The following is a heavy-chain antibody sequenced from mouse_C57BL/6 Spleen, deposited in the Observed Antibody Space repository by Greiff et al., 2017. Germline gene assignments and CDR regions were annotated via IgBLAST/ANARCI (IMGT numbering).Heavy chain of an antibody. V-gene: IGHV5-16*01. D-gene: IGHD2-2*01. CDR1: GFTFSDYY. Sequence: DVHLVESEGGLVQPGSSMKLSCTASGFTFSDYYMAWVRQVPEKGLEWVANINYDGSSTYYLDSLKSRFIISRDNAKNILYLQMSSLKSEDTATYYCARGYYGYDFDYWGQGTTLTVSS. CDR3: ARGYYGYDFDY. J-gene: IGHJ2*01. CDR2: INYDGSST.